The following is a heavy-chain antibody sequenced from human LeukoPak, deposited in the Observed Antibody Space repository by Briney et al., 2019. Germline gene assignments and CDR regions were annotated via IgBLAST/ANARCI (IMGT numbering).Heavy chain of an antibody. V-gene: IGHV3-23*01. Sequence: PGGSLRLSCAASGFTVSSNYMSWVRQAPGKGLEWVSAISGSGGSTYYADSVKGRFTISRDNSKNTLYLQMNSLRAEDTAVYYCATHLGGATTPFDYWGQGTLVTVSS. CDR3: ATHLGGATTPFDY. CDR2: ISGSGGST. CDR1: GFTVSSNY. J-gene: IGHJ4*02. D-gene: IGHD1-26*01.